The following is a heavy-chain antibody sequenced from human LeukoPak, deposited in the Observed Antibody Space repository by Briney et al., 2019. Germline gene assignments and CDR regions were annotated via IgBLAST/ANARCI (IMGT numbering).Heavy chain of an antibody. D-gene: IGHD6-13*01. J-gene: IGHJ5*02. V-gene: IGHV5-51*01. CDR2: IYPRDSEI. Sequence: GESLKISCEGSGYRFSTYWIAWVRQMPGKGLGWMGSIYPRDSEIRYSPSFQGQVTISADNSISTAYLQWSSLKASDTAMYYCARPAYSSSLSSHFDPWGQGTLVTVSS. CDR3: ARPAYSSSLSSHFDP. CDR1: GYRFSTYW.